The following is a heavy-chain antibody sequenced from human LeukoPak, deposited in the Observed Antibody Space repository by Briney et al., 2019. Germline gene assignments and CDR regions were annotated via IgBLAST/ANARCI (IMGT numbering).Heavy chain of an antibody. CDR2: ITSGSGSNV. CDR1: GFTFSSHA. V-gene: IGHV3-23*01. D-gene: IGHD6-13*01. J-gene: IGHJ4*02. Sequence: GGSLRLSCAASGFTFSSHAMSWVRQAPGKGLEWVSAITSGSGSNVYYTDSLKGRFTISRDNSKNTLYLQMNSLRAEDTAVYYCVRHGSWSFDYWGQGTLVTVSA. CDR3: VRHGSWSFDY.